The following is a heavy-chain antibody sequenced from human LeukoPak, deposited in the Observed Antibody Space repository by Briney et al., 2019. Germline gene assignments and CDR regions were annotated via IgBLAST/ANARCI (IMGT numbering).Heavy chain of an antibody. Sequence: SETLSLTCTVSGGSISSGSYWNWIRQFPGRGLEWIGYIYYSGSTYYSPSLKSRVTISVDTSKNQFSLRLISVTAADTAVYYCARSAPVTTVGYWGQGTLVTVSS. CDR3: ARSAPVTTVGY. J-gene: IGHJ4*02. CDR2: IYYSGST. V-gene: IGHV4-31*03. CDR1: GGSISSGSY. D-gene: IGHD4-17*01.